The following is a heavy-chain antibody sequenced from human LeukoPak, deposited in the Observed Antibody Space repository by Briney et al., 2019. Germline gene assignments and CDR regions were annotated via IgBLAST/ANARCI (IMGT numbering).Heavy chain of an antibody. J-gene: IGHJ4*02. Sequence: SETLSLTCTVSGGSISSYYWSWIRQPPGKGLEWIGYIYYSGSTNYNPSLKSRVTISVDTSKNQFSLKLSSVTAADTAVYYCARDLTMCTNGVCYYYFDYWGQGTLVTVSS. D-gene: IGHD2-8*01. CDR1: GGSISSYY. CDR2: IYYSGST. CDR3: ARDLTMCTNGVCYYYFDY. V-gene: IGHV4-59*01.